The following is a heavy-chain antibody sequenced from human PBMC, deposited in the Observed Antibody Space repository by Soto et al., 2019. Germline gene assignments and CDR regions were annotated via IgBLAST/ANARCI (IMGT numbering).Heavy chain of an antibody. CDR1: GGSISSSSYY. CDR2: IYYSGST. D-gene: IGHD3-22*01. Sequence: SETLSLTCTVSGGSISSSSYYWGWIRQPPGKGLEWIGSIYYSGSTYYNPSLKSRVTISVDTSKNQFSLKLSSVTAADTAVYYCARQWWDYYDSSGYYAFDIWGQGTMVTISS. CDR3: ARQWWDYYDSSGYYAFDI. J-gene: IGHJ3*02. V-gene: IGHV4-39*01.